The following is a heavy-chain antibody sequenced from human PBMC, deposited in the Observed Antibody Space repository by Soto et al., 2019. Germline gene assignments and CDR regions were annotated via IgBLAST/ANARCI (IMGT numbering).Heavy chain of an antibody. CDR2: IDHSGIT. CDR3: ARGVSVTLAVQGGAPDKNYFDS. CDR1: GASFSGFY. V-gene: IGHV4-34*04. J-gene: IGHJ4*02. D-gene: IGHD1-26*01. Sequence: SETLSLTCAVSGASFSGFYWSWIRQSPGKGLEWIGEIDHSGITNHNTALKSRATMSVDTSKNQFSLKLRSVTAADTAVYYCARGVSVTLAVQGGAPDKNYFDSWSQGTLGTVS.